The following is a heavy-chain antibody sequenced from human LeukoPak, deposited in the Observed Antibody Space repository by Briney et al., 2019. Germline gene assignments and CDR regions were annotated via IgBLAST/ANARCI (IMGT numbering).Heavy chain of an antibody. CDR3: AREDTAMDGGIWNNWFDP. Sequence: GASVKVSCKASGYTFTSYGISWVRQAPGQGLEWMGWISAYNGNTNYAQKFQGRVTMTRNTSISTAYMELSSLRSEDTAVYYCAREDTAMDGGIWNNWFDPWGQGTLVTVSS. CDR2: ISAYNGNT. J-gene: IGHJ5*02. D-gene: IGHD5-18*01. V-gene: IGHV1-18*01. CDR1: GYTFTSYG.